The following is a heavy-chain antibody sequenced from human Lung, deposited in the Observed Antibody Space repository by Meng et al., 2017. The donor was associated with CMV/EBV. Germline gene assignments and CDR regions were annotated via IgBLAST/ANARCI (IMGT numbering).Heavy chain of an antibody. V-gene: IGHV1-8*01. CDR1: AYTLTSYD. D-gene: IGHD1-1*01. CDR2: MNPNSGNT. CDR3: TRGRSSTHNGNCFDP. J-gene: IGHJ5*02. Sequence: ASXXVFXNASAYTLTSYDTNCARQATGQGREWMGWMNPNSGNTDYAPKCEGRHTMTRNTSINTAYMDLSSLRSEDTAIDYCTRGRSSTHNGNCFDPWGQGTLVTVSS.